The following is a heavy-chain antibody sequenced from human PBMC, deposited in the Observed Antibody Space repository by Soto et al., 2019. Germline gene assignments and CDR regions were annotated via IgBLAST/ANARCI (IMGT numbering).Heavy chain of an antibody. CDR2: ISYDGSNK. CDR1: GFTFSSYG. CDR3: AKVRSSGYYGFDP. V-gene: IGHV3-30*18. J-gene: IGHJ5*02. D-gene: IGHD3-22*01. Sequence: GGSLRLSCAASGFTFSSYGMHWVRQAPGKGLEWAAVISYDGSNKYYADSVKGRFTISRDNSKNTLYLQMNSLRAEDTAVYYCAKVRSSGYYGFDPWGQGTLVTVSS.